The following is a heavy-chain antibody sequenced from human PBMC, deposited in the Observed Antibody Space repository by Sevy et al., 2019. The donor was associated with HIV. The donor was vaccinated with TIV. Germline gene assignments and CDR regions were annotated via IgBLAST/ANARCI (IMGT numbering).Heavy chain of an antibody. Sequence: SETLSLTCAVSGASIISSAWWTWVRQPPGKGLEWIGKRYHSGSTTYNPSLKSRVTISVDDSKNQFSLHLKSVTAADTAMYYCARGAIAAAGHSYGMDVWGQGTTVTVSS. CDR1: GASIISSAW. V-gene: IGHV4-4*02. CDR3: ARGAIAAAGHSYGMDV. J-gene: IGHJ6*02. CDR2: RYHSGST. D-gene: IGHD6-13*01.